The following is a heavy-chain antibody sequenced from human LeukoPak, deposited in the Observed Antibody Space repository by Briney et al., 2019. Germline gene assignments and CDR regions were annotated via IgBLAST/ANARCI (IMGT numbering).Heavy chain of an antibody. CDR2: INPNSGGT. D-gene: IGHD6-6*01. Sequence: ASVKVSCKASGYTFTGYYMHWVQQAPGQGLEWMGWINPNSGGTNYAQKFQGRVTMTRDTSISTAYMELSRLRSDDTAVYCCARGNPWAARSLGYWGQGTLVTVSS. J-gene: IGHJ4*02. CDR3: ARGNPWAARSLGY. V-gene: IGHV1-2*02. CDR1: GYTFTGYY.